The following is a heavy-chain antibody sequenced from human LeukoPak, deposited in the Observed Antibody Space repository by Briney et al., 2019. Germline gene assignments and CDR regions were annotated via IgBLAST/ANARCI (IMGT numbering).Heavy chain of an antibody. CDR3: ARDSSYSSSPTLLGY. CDR2: IWYDGSNK. J-gene: IGHJ4*02. CDR1: GFTFSSYG. Sequence: GRSLRLSCAASGFTFSSYGMHWVRQAPGKGLEWVAVIWYDGSNKYYADSVKGRFTISRDNSKNTLYLQMNSLRAEDTAVYYCARDSSYSSSPTLLGYWGQGTLVTVSS. V-gene: IGHV3-33*01. D-gene: IGHD6-13*01.